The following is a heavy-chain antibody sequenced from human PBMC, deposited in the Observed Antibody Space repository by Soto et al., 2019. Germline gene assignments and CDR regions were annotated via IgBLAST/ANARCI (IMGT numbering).Heavy chain of an antibody. Sequence: PGESRKISCKGAGYSFSNYWIVWLRQVPGKGLEWLGFIFPGDSETTYNPSFEDQVTMSADKSTDTAYLQWTSLKASDTAIYYCVSQRTSVLTQAYFDYWGPGALVTVSS. V-gene: IGHV5-51*01. J-gene: IGHJ4*02. D-gene: IGHD2-8*01. CDR1: GYSFSNYW. CDR2: IFPGDSET. CDR3: VSQRTSVLTQAYFDY.